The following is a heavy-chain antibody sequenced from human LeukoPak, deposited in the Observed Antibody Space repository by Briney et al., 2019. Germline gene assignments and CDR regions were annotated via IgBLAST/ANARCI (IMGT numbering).Heavy chain of an antibody. Sequence: GGSLRLSCALSGFTLSDYYMSWIRQVPGKGLEWVSYISSSGTTIYYTHSVKGRFTISRDNAKNSLYLQMNSLRAEDTALYYCARDATYYYGSGSFYRWANWFDPWAREPWSPSPQ. CDR2: ISSSGTTI. V-gene: IGHV3-11*01. CDR3: ARDATYYYGSGSFYRWANWFDP. J-gene: IGHJ5*02. CDR1: GFTLSDYY. D-gene: IGHD3-10*01.